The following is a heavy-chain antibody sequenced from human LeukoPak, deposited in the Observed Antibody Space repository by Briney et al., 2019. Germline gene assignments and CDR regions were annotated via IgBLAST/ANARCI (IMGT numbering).Heavy chain of an antibody. CDR2: IYHSGST. J-gene: IGHJ4*02. D-gene: IGHD3-10*01. CDR3: AREIGGSGSFDY. V-gene: IGHV4-30-2*01. Sequence: SETLSLTCAVSGGSISRGGYSWGWIRQPPGEGLEGIGYIYHSGSTYYNPSLKSRVTISVDRSKNQFSLKLSSVTAADTAVYYCAREIGGSGSFDYWGQGTLVTVSS. CDR1: GGSISRGGYS.